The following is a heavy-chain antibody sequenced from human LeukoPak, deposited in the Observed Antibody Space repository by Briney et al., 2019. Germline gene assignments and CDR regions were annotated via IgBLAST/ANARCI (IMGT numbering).Heavy chain of an antibody. D-gene: IGHD6-19*01. J-gene: IGHJ3*02. V-gene: IGHV3-21*04. CDR2: ISISSSYR. Sequence: PGGSLRLSCAASGFTFSSYSMNWVRQAPGKGLEWVSSISISSSYRYYADSVKGRFTISRDNAKNSLYVQMNSLRAEDTAVYYCAKTKSGWSDAFDIWGQGTMVTVSS. CDR3: AKTKSGWSDAFDI. CDR1: GFTFSSYS.